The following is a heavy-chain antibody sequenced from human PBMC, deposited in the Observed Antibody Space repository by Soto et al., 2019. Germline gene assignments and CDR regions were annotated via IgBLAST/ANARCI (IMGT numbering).Heavy chain of an antibody. CDR2: INPNSGGT. V-gene: IGHV1-2*02. D-gene: IGHD3-9*01. J-gene: IGHJ6*02. CDR1: GYTFTGYY. CDR3: ARDPLYYDILTGYLHYYYGMDV. Sequence: GASVKVSCKASGYTFTGYYMHWVRQAPGQGLEWMGWINPNSGGTNYAQKFQGRVTMTRDTSISTAYMELSRLRSDDTAVYYCARDPLYYDILTGYLHYYYGMDVWGQGTTVTVS.